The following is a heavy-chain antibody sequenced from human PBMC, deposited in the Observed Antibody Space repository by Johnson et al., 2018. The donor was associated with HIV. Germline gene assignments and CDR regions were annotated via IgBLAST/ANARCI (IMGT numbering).Heavy chain of an antibody. D-gene: IGHD3-10*01. CDR1: GFTFSTYW. J-gene: IGHJ3*02. CDR2: IGPGGDT. Sequence: VQLVESGGGLVQPGGSLRLSCAASGFTFSTYWMSWVRQAPGKGLEWVSTIGPGGDTYYPGSVKGRFTISRDNSKNTLYLQMNSLRAEDTAVYYCARDVGLWFGELRSGDAFDIWGQGTMVTVSS. CDR3: ARDVGLWFGELRSGDAFDI. V-gene: IGHV3-23*04.